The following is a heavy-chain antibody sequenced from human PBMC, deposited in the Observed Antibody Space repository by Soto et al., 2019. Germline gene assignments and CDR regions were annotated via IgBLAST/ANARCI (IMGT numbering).Heavy chain of an antibody. J-gene: IGHJ4*02. Sequence: PGGSLSLSCAASGLNFGLSFMIWMRQRPGKGLEWVSFISHNIDHTNYADSVRGRFTISRDNDKSSIYLQMNSLRADDTAVYYCANIHCGTLDYWGPGTPVTVSS. CDR1: GLNFGLSF. D-gene: IGHD2-21*02. V-gene: IGHV3-11*06. CDR2: ISHNIDHT. CDR3: ANIHCGTLDY.